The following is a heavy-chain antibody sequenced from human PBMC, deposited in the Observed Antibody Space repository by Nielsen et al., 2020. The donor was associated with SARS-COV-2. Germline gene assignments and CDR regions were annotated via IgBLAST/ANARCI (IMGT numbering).Heavy chain of an antibody. Sequence: ASVKVSCKASGYTFVSYGISWVRQAPGQGLEWMGWISAYNGNTKYAQKPQGRVTMTTDTSTSTAYMELRSLRSDDTAVYFCARDEASRGFPSSYYYGMDVWGQGTTVTVSS. CDR2: ISAYNGNT. V-gene: IGHV1-18*01. CDR1: GYTFVSYG. D-gene: IGHD3-22*01. CDR3: ARDEASRGFPSSYYYGMDV. J-gene: IGHJ6*02.